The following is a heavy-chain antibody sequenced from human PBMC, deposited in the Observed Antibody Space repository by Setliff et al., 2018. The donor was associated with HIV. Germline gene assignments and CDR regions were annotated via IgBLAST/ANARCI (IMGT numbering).Heavy chain of an antibody. CDR3: ARGTTIFGVDTEWTSRYFDY. V-gene: IGHV4-59*05. J-gene: IGHJ4*02. Sequence: SETLSLTCTVSGASIRSHYWSWIRQSPGKGLEWIGSFYETGYTYYNPSLKSRVIISLDTSKNHLSLKLRSVTAADTAVYFCARGTTIFGVDTEWTSRYFDYWGQGMLVTVSS. CDR2: FYETGYT. CDR1: GASIRSHY. D-gene: IGHD3-3*01.